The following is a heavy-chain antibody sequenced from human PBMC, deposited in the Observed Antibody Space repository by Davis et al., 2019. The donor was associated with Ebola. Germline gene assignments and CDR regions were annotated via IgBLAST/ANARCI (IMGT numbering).Heavy chain of an antibody. D-gene: IGHD2-21*01. Sequence: GESLKISCAASGFTFSSYAMSWVRQAPGKGLEWVSAISGSGGSTYYADSVKGRFTISRDNSKNTLYLQMNSLRAEDTAVYYCAKVRMMGYCGGDCSPSYFDYWGQGTLVTVSS. CDR3: AKVRMMGYCGGDCSPSYFDY. V-gene: IGHV3-23*01. CDR2: ISGSGGST. J-gene: IGHJ4*02. CDR1: GFTFSSYA.